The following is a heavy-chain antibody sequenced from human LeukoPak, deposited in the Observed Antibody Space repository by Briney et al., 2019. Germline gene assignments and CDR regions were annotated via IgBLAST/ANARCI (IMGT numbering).Heavy chain of an antibody. Sequence: GESLKISCKGSGYSFSNYWIAWVRQMPGKGLEWMGIIYPGDSDTRYSPSFQGQVTISADKSISTAYLQWSSLKASDTAMYYCARRPYYYDTSGYYFLDYWGQGTLVTVSS. J-gene: IGHJ4*02. CDR1: GYSFSNYW. CDR3: ARRPYYYDTSGYYFLDY. CDR2: IYPGDSDT. D-gene: IGHD3-22*01. V-gene: IGHV5-51*01.